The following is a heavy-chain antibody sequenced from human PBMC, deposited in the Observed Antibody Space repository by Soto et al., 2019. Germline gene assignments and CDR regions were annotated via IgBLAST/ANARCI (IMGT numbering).Heavy chain of an antibody. D-gene: IGHD2-15*01. CDR3: ARRFCRSGSCNGNDAFDI. Sequence: GGSLRLSCAASGFTFSSYVIHWVRQAPGKGLEWVAVMSYDGSSIYYADSVKGRCTISRDNSKNTLYLQMNSLRAEDTAVYYCARRFCRSGSCNGNDAFDIWGQGTMVTVSS. J-gene: IGHJ3*02. CDR2: MSYDGSSI. CDR1: GFTFSSYV. V-gene: IGHV3-30-3*01.